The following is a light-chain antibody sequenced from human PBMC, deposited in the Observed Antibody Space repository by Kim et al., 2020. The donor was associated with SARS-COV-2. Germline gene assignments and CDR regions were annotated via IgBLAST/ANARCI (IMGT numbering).Light chain of an antibody. CDR3: QQYYITPIT. CDR2: WAS. CDR1: QSVLYSSNNKNY. J-gene: IGKJ5*01. V-gene: IGKV4-1*01. Sequence: ATINCKSSQSVLYSSNNKNYLAWYQQKPGQPPKLLIYWASTRESGVPDRFSGSGSGTDFTLTISSLQAEDVAVYYCQQYYITPITFGQGTRLEIK.